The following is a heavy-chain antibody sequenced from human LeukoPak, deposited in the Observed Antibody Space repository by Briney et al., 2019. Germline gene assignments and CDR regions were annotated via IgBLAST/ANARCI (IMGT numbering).Heavy chain of an antibody. Sequence: GGSLRLSCAASGFTFNLYAMHWVRRAPGKGLEWVAVTSFTGSGTYYADSVKGRFTISRDNSKNTLYLQMNSLRAEDTAVYYCARRVTVGAFDIWGQGTMVTVSS. CDR2: TSFTGSGT. CDR3: ARRVTVGAFDI. J-gene: IGHJ3*02. V-gene: IGHV3-30-3*01. CDR1: GFTFNLYA. D-gene: IGHD2-21*02.